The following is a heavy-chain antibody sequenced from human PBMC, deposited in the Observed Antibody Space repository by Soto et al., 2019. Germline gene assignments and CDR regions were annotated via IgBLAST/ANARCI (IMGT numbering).Heavy chain of an antibody. CDR2: VNPKTGDT. V-gene: IGHV1-2*04. CDR3: ARDLISRNSQFLFSHYGMDV. CDR1: GYTFNGYY. Sequence: GASVKVSCKASGYTFNGYYIHWVRQAPGQGLEWMGWVNPKTGDTNYAQKFQGWVTMTRDTSVNTAYVELTRLKSADTAVYFCARDLISRNSQFLFSHYGMDVWGQGTTVTVSS. J-gene: IGHJ6*02. D-gene: IGHD3-16*01.